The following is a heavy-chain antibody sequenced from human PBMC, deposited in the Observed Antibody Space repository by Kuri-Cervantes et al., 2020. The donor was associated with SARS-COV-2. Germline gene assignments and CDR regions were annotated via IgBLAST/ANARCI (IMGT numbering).Heavy chain of an antibody. CDR2: IYYSGST. D-gene: IGHD6-19*01. J-gene: IGHJ4*02. CDR3: AREWYSSGWYFDY. V-gene: IGHV4-59*01. Sequence: ESLKISCTVSGGSISSYYWSWIRQPPGKGLEWIGYIYYSGSTNYNPSLKSRVTISVDKSKNQFSLKLSSVTAADTAVYYCAREWYSSGWYFDYWGQGTLVTVSS. CDR1: GGSISSYY.